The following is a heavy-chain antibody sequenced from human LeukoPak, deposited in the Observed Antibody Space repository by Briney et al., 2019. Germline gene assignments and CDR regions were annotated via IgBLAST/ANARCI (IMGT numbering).Heavy chain of an antibody. Sequence: GGSLRLSCAASGFTVSSNYMSWVRQAPGKGPQWVSSISGSGGTTYIADSVKGRFTISRDNSKNTLFLEMSGLRVEDTALYYCAKGAVESLNYYFYMEVWGTGTTVTVSS. J-gene: IGHJ6*03. CDR2: ISGSGGTT. V-gene: IGHV3-23*01. CDR3: AKGAVESLNYYFYMEV. D-gene: IGHD4-23*01. CDR1: GFTVSSNY.